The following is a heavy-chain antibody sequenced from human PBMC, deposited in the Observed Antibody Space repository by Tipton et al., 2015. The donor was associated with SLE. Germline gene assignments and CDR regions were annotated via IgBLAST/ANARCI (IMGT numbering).Heavy chain of an antibody. CDR3: AANMEGTGTPTG. V-gene: IGHV4-4*07. D-gene: IGHD1-7*01. CDR2: MYSSGSS. J-gene: IGHJ4*02. Sequence: LRLSCTVSGGSISCYYWRWIRQPAGKGLEWIGRMYSSGSSDNNPSLKSRATISVDTSKNQLSLKMTSVTAADTAVYYCAANMEGTGTPTGWGQGTRVTVSS. CDR1: GGSISCYY.